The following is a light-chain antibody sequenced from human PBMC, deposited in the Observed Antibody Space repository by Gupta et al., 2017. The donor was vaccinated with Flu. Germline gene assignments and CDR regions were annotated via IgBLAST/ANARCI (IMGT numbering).Light chain of an antibody. CDR1: SLSSYY. J-gene: IGLJ3*02. Sequence: SSELTQDPAVSVALGQTVRITCQGDSLSSYYASWYQQKPGQAPVIVIYGKNNRPSGIPDRFSGSSSGNTASLTITGAQAEDEADYYCNSRDSSGNHEVFGGGTKLTVL. CDR3: NSRDSSGNHEV. CDR2: GKN. V-gene: IGLV3-19*01.